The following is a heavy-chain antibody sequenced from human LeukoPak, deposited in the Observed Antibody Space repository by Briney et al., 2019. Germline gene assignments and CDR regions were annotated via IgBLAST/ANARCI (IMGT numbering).Heavy chain of an antibody. CDR2: IYHSGST. V-gene: IGHV4-39*07. CDR1: GGSISSSSYY. Sequence: SSETLSLTCTVSGGSISSSSYYWGWIRQPPGKGLEWIGSIYHSGSTYYNPSLKSRVTISVDTSKNQFSLKLSSVTAADTAVYYCARDGILTGYYSFDYWGQGTLVTVSS. CDR3: ARDGILTGYYSFDY. J-gene: IGHJ4*02. D-gene: IGHD3-9*01.